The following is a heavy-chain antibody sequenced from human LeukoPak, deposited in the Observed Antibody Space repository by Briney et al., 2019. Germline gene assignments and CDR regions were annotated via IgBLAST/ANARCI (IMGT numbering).Heavy chain of an antibody. CDR3: ARAPEGLRILSADY. Sequence: GRSLRLSCAVSGFTFSNYGMYWVRQAPGKGLEWVAVISYDGSEKYYADSVKGRFTISRDNSNNTLSVQMNSLRPEDTAVYYCARAPEGLRILSADYWGQGVLVTASS. V-gene: IGHV3-30*03. J-gene: IGHJ4*02. D-gene: IGHD2/OR15-2a*01. CDR1: GFTFSNYG. CDR2: ISYDGSEK.